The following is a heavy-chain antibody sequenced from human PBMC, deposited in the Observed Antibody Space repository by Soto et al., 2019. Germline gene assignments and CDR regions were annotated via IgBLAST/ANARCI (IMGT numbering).Heavy chain of an antibody. Sequence: QVQLQESGPGLVKPSGTLSLTCAVSNGSITSGNWWSWVRQPPGKGLEWIGDIYQTGSTNYNPSLRSRVIISVDKSKNNFSLSLSFVTAAETAVYFCARVWGALAPIAGWFGPWGRGILVTVSS. J-gene: IGHJ5*02. V-gene: IGHV4-4*02. D-gene: IGHD3-16*01. CDR3: ARVWGALAPIAGWFGP. CDR1: NGSITSGNW. CDR2: IYQTGST.